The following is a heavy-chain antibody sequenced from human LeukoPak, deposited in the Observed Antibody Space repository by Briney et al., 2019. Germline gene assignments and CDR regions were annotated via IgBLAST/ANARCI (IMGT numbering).Heavy chain of an antibody. D-gene: IGHD6-6*01. Sequence: GGSLRLSCAASGFTFSSYWMSWVRQAPGKGLEWVGRIKSKTDGGTTDYAAPVKGRFTISRDDSKNTLYLQMNSLKTEDTAVYYCTTDWETEYSSSPGGFDYWGQGTLVTVSS. CDR2: IKSKTDGGTT. V-gene: IGHV3-15*01. CDR3: TTDWETEYSSSPGGFDY. J-gene: IGHJ4*02. CDR1: GFTFSSYW.